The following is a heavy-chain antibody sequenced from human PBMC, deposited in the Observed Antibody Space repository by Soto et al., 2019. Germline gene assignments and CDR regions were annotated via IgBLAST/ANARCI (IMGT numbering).Heavy chain of an antibody. Sequence: QVTLKESGPVLVKPTETLTLTCTVSGFSLSNARMGVSWIRQPPGKALEWLAHIFSNDEKSYSTSLKSRLTISKDPAKSQVVLTMPNMDPVDTATDYCARILGSSGWDWFDPWGQGTLVTVSS. CDR3: ARILGSSGWDWFDP. V-gene: IGHV2-26*01. CDR2: IFSNDEK. CDR1: GFSLSNARMG. D-gene: IGHD6-19*01. J-gene: IGHJ5*02.